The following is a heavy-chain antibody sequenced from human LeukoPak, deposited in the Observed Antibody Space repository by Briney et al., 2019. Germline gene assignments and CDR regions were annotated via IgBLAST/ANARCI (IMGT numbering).Heavy chain of an antibody. CDR2: TNPNSGGT. V-gene: IGHV1-2*02. CDR1: VYTFTGYY. D-gene: IGHD6-13*01. J-gene: IGHJ3*02. CDR3: ARDRGGSSSWYEGAFDI. Sequence: ASVKVSCKASVYTFTGYYMHWVRQAPGQGLEWMGWTNPNSGGTNYAQKFQGRVTMTRDTSISTAYIELSRLRSDDTAVYYCARDRGGSSSWYEGAFDIWGQGTMVTVSS.